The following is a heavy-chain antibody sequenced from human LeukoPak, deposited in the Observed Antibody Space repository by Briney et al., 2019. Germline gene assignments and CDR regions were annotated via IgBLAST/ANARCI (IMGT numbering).Heavy chain of an antibody. Sequence: ASVKVSCKASGGTFSSYAISWVRQAPGQGLEWMGGIIPIFGTANYAQKFQGRVTITADESTSTAYMELSSLRSEDTAVYCCARSKDIVVVVAASFDYWGQGTLVTVSS. CDR2: IIPIFGTA. CDR3: ARSKDIVVVVAASFDY. V-gene: IGHV1-69*13. D-gene: IGHD2-15*01. J-gene: IGHJ4*02. CDR1: GGTFSSYA.